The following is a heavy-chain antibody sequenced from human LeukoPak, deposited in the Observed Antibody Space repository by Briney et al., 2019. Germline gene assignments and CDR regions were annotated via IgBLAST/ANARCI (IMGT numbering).Heavy chain of an antibody. CDR1: GGSISSYS. CDR3: ARDGGSGLPGAFYI. V-gene: IGHV4-59*01. J-gene: IGHJ3*02. CDR2: IYSSGST. D-gene: IGHD3-10*01. Sequence: PSETLSLTCTVSGGSISSYSWSWIRQPPGKGLEWIGCIYSSGSTNYNPSLKSRVTISVDTSKNQFSLKLSSVTAADTAVYYCARDGGSGLPGAFYIWGQGTMVTVSS.